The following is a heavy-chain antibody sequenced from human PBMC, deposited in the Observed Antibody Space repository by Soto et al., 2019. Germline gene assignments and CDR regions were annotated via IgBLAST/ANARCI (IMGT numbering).Heavy chain of an antibody. V-gene: IGHV4-39*01. CDR1: GGSVSYNSYY. CDR3: ARLVVVAPVANV. Sequence: QLQLQESGPGLVKPSETLSLTCSVSGGSVSYNSYYWGWIRQPPGKGLEWVGGIFYTGTTYYNPSLKDRVSIPVDTSKNSFSLNLTSVTAADTAVYFCARLVVVAPVANVWGQGALVTVSS. D-gene: IGHD2-21*01. J-gene: IGHJ4*02. CDR2: IFYTGTT.